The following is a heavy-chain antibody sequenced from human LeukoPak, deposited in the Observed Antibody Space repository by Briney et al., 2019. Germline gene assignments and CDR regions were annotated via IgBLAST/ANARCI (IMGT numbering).Heavy chain of an antibody. D-gene: IGHD5-18*01. J-gene: IGHJ5*02. Sequence: GASVKVSCKASGYTFTSYDINWVRQATGQGLEWMGWMNPNSGNTGYAQKFQGRVTITRNTSISTAYMELSNLRSDDTAVYYCARTRIQLIWFDPWGQGTLVTVSS. CDR1: GYTFTSYD. CDR3: ARTRIQLIWFDP. V-gene: IGHV1-8*03. CDR2: MNPNSGNT.